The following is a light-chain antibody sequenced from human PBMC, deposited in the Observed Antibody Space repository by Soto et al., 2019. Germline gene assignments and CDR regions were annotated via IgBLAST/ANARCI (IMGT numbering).Light chain of an antibody. CDR3: QEYDNWPPDGT. Sequence: TVLTQSPATLSVSPGERASLSCRASQSVSINLAWYQQKPGQAPRLLIYGASTRATGIPARFSGSGSGTEFTLTINSLQPEDFAVDYCQEYDNWPPDGTLGQGT. CDR1: QSVSIN. CDR2: GAS. V-gene: IGKV3-15*01. J-gene: IGKJ1*01.